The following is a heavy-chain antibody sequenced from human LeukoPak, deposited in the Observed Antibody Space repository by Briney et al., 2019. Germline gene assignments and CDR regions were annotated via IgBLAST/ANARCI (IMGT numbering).Heavy chain of an antibody. J-gene: IGHJ3*02. Sequence: SQTLSLTCTVSGGSISSGGYYWSWIHQHPGKGLEWIGYIYYSGSTYYNPSLKSRVTISVDTSKNQFSLKLSSVTAADTAVYYCARPRYCSGGSCYWPDAFDIWGQGTMVTVSS. CDR2: IYYSGST. V-gene: IGHV4-31*03. CDR3: ARPRYCSGGSCYWPDAFDI. D-gene: IGHD2-15*01. CDR1: GGSISSGGYY.